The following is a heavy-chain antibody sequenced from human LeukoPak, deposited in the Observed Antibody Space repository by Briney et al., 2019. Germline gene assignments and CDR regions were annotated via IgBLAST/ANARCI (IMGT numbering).Heavy chain of an antibody. CDR3: ARGIWSATRVDYYLDN. CDR2: INAGNGHT. Sequence: ASVTVSCTASGYTFTSYAMHWVRQAPGQRLEWMGWINAGNGHTKYSQNFQGRVTITRDSSANIVYMELSSLTSEDTAVYYCARGIWSATRVDYYLDNWGQGTLVTVSS. J-gene: IGHJ4*02. V-gene: IGHV1-3*01. D-gene: IGHD5-24*01. CDR1: GYTFTSYA.